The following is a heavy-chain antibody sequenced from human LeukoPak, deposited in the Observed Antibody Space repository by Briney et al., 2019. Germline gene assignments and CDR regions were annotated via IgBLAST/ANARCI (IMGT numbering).Heavy chain of an antibody. CDR2: MNPNSGNT. Sequence: GVSVKVSCKASGYTFTSYDINWVRQASGQGLEWMGWMNPNSGNTGYAQKFQGRVTITRNTSISTAYMELSSLRSEDTAVYYCARGVAAAGSYYYYYYYMDVWGKGTTVTVSS. D-gene: IGHD6-13*01. CDR3: ARGVAAAGSYYYYYYYMDV. CDR1: GYTFTSYD. V-gene: IGHV1-8*03. J-gene: IGHJ6*03.